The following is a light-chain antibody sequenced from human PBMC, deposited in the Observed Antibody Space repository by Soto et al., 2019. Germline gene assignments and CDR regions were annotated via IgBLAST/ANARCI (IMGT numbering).Light chain of an antibody. CDR1: SSDVGGYNY. CDR2: DVS. Sequence: SHRQSIRITKKKTSSDVGGYNYVSWYQQHPGKAPRLMIYDVSGRPSGVSHRFSGSKSGNTASLTISGLQAEDEADYYCLSYTTSTTYVFGHGTKVTVL. V-gene: IGLV2-14*04. CDR3: LSYTTSTTYV. J-gene: IGLJ1*01.